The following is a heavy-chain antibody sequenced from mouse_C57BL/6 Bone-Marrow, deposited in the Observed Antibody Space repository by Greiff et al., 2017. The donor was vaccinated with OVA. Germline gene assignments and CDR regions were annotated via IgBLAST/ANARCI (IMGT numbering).Heavy chain of an antibody. Sequence: QVQLQQPGAELVRPGSSVKLSCKASGYTFTSYWMDWVKQRPGQGLEWIGNIYPSDSETHYNHKFKDKATLTVDKSSSTAYMQLSSLTSEDSAVYYCARGITTVWYFDVWGTGITVTVSS. CDR1: GYTFTSYW. CDR3: ARGITTVWYFDV. D-gene: IGHD1-1*01. V-gene: IGHV1-61*01. CDR2: IYPSDSET. J-gene: IGHJ1*03.